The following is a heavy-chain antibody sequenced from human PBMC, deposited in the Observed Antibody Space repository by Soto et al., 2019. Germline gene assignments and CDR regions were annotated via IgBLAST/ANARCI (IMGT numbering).Heavy chain of an antibody. CDR3: ARSYGDHGPY. J-gene: IGHJ4*02. D-gene: IGHD4-17*01. CDR1: GGSISSSSYY. CDR2: IYYSGST. V-gene: IGHV4-39*02. Sequence: QLQLQESGPGLVKPSETLSLTCTVSGGSISSSSYYWGWIRQPSGKGLEWIGSIYYSGSTYYNPSPTRRTPISGEVPKNRLPRTEGSVIAADTSVYYCARSYGDHGPYCGQVTLVTVSS.